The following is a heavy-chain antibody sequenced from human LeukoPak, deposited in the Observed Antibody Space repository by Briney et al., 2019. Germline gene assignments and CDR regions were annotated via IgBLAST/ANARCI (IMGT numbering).Heavy chain of an antibody. CDR2: ICGRGKTI. Sequence: PGGSLRLSCAASGFTFRGYEMNWVRQAPGKGLEWISYICGRGKTIYYADSVKGRFTISRDDAKNFLYLQMNSLRAEDTAVYYCARDGGAGELTAIGAFDIWGQGTMVTVSS. V-gene: IGHV3-48*03. J-gene: IGHJ3*02. CDR1: GFTFRGYE. D-gene: IGHD3-16*01. CDR3: ARDGGAGELTAIGAFDI.